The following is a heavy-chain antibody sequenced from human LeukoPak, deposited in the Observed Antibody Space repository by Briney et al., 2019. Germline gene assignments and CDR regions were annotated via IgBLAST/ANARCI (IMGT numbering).Heavy chain of an antibody. J-gene: IGHJ4*02. CDR1: GFTVSSNY. D-gene: IGHD1-26*01. Sequence: GGSLRLSCAASGFTVSSNYMSWVRQAPGKGLEWVSVIYSGGTTYYADSVKGRFTISRDNSKNTLYLQMNSLRGEDTAVYYCARVLSVSYCNSWGQGTLVTVSS. CDR2: IYSGGTT. V-gene: IGHV3-53*01. CDR3: ARVLSVSYCNS.